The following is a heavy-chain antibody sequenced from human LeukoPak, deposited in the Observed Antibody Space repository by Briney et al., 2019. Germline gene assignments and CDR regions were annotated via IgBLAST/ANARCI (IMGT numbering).Heavy chain of an antibody. CDR2: ISGSGSST. CDR3: AKGRASMSRYYYYGMDV. J-gene: IGHJ6*02. V-gene: IGHV3-23*01. Sequence: PGGSLRLSCAASGFTFSNYAMSWVRRAPGKGLEWVSAISGSGSSTYYADSVKGRFTISRDSSKNTLYLQMSSLRAEDTAVYYCAKGRASMSRYYYYGMDVWGQGTTVTVSS. CDR1: GFTFSNYA.